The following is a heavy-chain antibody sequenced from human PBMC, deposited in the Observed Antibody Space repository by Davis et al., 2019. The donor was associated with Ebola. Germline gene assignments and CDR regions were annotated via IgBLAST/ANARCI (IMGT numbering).Heavy chain of an antibody. Sequence: GESLKISCAASGFTFSSYAMSWVRQAPGKGLEWVSAISGSGGSTYYADSVKGRFTISRDNSKNTVYLQMNSLRVEDTAVYYCAKLGCSTTSCYARDYYDYYGIDVWGQGTTVTVSS. J-gene: IGHJ6*02. CDR1: GFTFSSYA. V-gene: IGHV3-23*01. CDR2: ISGSGGST. CDR3: AKLGCSTTSCYARDYYDYYGIDV. D-gene: IGHD2-2*01.